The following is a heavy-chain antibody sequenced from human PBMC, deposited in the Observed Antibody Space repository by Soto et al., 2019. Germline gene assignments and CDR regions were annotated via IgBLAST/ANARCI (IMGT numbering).Heavy chain of an antibody. Sequence: PSESMSLASTVSSGSISSSSYYWGWIRQPPGKGLEWIGSVYYRGNTYYNPSLKSRVTTSVDTSKNQFSLKLYSVTAADTALYYCARHKDTSSRYLLPDYWGQGTLVTVSS. CDR2: VYYRGNT. CDR1: SGSISSSSYY. CDR3: ARHKDTSSRYLLPDY. V-gene: IGHV4-39*01. D-gene: IGHD6-13*01. J-gene: IGHJ4*01.